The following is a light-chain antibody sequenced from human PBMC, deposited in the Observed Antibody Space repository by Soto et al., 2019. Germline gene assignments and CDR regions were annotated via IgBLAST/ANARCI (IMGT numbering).Light chain of an antibody. Sequence: QLVLTQPPSASGTPGQRVSISCSGSNSNIGNNNVKWYQQVPGTAPKLLIYNDNERPSGVPDRFSGSKSGTSASLAISGLQPDDEADYYCAAWDDSLSGRIFGGGTKLTVL. CDR1: NSNIGNNN. J-gene: IGLJ2*01. CDR2: NDN. V-gene: IGLV1-44*01. CDR3: AAWDDSLSGRI.